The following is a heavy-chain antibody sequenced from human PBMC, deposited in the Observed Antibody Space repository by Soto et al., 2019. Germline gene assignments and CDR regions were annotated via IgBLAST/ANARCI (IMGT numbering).Heavy chain of an antibody. CDR2: ISYDGSHK. D-gene: IGHD6-25*01. Sequence: QVQVVESGGGVVQTGRSLRLSCAASGFTFAGYGMHWVRQAPGKGLEWVAVISYDGSHKYYADSVKGRFTISRDNSKNTLYLQMNSLRVEDTAMFYCARDRNPITAPAYYGMDVWGPGTTVTVSS. CDR1: GFTFAGYG. J-gene: IGHJ6*02. CDR3: ARDRNPITAPAYYGMDV. V-gene: IGHV3-30*03.